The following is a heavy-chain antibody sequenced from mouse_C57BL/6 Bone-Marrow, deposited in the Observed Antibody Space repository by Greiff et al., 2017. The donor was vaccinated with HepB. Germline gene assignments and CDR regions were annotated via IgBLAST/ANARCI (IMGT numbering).Heavy chain of an antibody. Sequence: QVQLQQSGAELVRPGASVTLSCKASGYTFTDYEMHWVKQTPVHGLEWIGAIDPETGGTAYNQKFKGKAILTADKSSSTAYMELRSLTSEDSAVYYCTGSDYYGSSYGYWYFDVWGTGTTVTVSS. CDR2: IDPETGGT. CDR1: GYTFTDYE. J-gene: IGHJ1*03. CDR3: TGSDYYGSSYGYWYFDV. D-gene: IGHD1-1*01. V-gene: IGHV1-15*01.